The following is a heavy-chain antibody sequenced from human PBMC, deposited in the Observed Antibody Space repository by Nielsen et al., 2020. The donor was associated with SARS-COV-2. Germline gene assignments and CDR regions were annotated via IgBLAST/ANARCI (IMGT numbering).Heavy chain of an antibody. J-gene: IGHJ4*02. V-gene: IGHV3-74*01. Sequence: GESLKISCAASGFTFSGSIIHWVRQAPGKGLVWVSRINSDGSSTSYADSVKGRFTISRDNAKNTLYLQMNSLRAEDTAVYYCVRGLQVPNGLAHRWGQGTLVTVSS. CDR2: INSDGSST. CDR1: GFTFSGSI. CDR3: VRGLQVPNGLAHR. D-gene: IGHD3-16*01.